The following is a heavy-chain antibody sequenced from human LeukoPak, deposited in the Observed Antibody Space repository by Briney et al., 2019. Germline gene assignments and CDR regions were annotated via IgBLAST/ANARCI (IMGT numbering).Heavy chain of an antibody. CDR1: GFPFSTYA. CDR2: IKQDGSEK. V-gene: IGHV3-7*01. J-gene: IGHJ4*02. Sequence: GGSLRLSCAASGFPFSTYAMSWVRQAPGKGLEWVANIKQDGSEKYYVDSVKGRFTISRDNAKNSLYLQMNSLRAEDTAVYFCVRAIGSNTLWGQGTLVTVSS. D-gene: IGHD4-23*01. CDR3: VRAIGSNTL.